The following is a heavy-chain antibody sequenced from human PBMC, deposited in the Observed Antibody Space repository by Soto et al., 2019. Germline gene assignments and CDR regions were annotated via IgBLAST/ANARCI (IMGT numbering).Heavy chain of an antibody. CDR1: GGSISSYY. J-gene: IGHJ6*02. Sequence: QVQLQELGPGLVKPSETLSLTCTVSGGSISSYYWSWIRQPPGKGLEWIGYIYYSGITNYNPSLKSRVTISVDTSKQQFSLKLSSVTAADTAVYYCASYKSNYYYGMDVWGQGATVTVSS. CDR3: ASYKSNYYYGMDV. V-gene: IGHV4-59*01. D-gene: IGHD1-20*01. CDR2: IYYSGIT.